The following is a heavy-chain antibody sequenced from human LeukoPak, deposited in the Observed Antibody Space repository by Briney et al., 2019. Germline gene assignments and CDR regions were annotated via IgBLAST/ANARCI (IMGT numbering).Heavy chain of an antibody. CDR2: INPNSGGT. CDR1: GYTITSSG. D-gene: IGHD2-2*01. CDR3: ARPSSSSTSSTPFDY. V-gene: IGHV1-2*02. Sequence: ASVKVSCKASGYTITSSGISWVRQAPGQGLAWMGWINPNSGGTNYAQKFQGRVTMTRDTSISTAYMELSRLRSDDTAVYYCARPSSSSTSSTPFDYWGQGTLVTVSS. J-gene: IGHJ4*02.